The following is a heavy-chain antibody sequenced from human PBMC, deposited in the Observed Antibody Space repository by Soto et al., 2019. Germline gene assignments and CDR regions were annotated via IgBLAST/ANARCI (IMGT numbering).Heavy chain of an antibody. V-gene: IGHV4-39*01. Sequence: PSETLSLTCTVSGGGSISSSSYFWGWIRQPPGKGLEWIGSINHRGSVYYNPSLKSRVTISVDTSKNEYSLKLTSVTAADTAVYYFARHVGDSSDYDMYYGMDVCGQRTTVTVSS. J-gene: IGHJ6*02. D-gene: IGHD3-22*01. CDR1: GGGSISSSSYF. CDR2: INHRGSV. CDR3: ARHVGDSSDYDMYYGMDV.